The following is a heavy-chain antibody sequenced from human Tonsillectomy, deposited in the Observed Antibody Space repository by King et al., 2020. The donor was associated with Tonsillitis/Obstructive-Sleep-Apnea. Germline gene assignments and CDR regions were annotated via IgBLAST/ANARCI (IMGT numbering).Heavy chain of an antibody. Sequence: VQLQESGPGLVKPSGTLSLTCAVSGGSISSSNWWNWVRQTPGKGLEWMGEIYHSGTTNYNPSLKSRVTISVDKSKNQFSLKLTSVTAADTAVYYCAAGTRVYYDYYMDVWGKGTTVTVSS. D-gene: IGHD1-14*01. V-gene: IGHV4-4*02. CDR3: AAGTRVYYDYYMDV. CDR1: GGSISSSNW. J-gene: IGHJ6*03. CDR2: IYHSGTT.